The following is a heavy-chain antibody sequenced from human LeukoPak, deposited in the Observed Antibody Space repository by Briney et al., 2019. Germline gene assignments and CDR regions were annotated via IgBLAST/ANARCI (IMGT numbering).Heavy chain of an antibody. CDR2: ISSSSSYI. Sequence: NPGGSLRLSCAASGFTFGSYSMNWVRQAPGKGLEWVSSISSSSSYIYYADSVKGRFTISRDNAKNSLYLQMNSLRAEDTAVYYCARGSSSGWYDYWGQGTLVTVSS. D-gene: IGHD6-19*01. CDR3: ARGSSSGWYDY. V-gene: IGHV3-21*01. J-gene: IGHJ4*02. CDR1: GFTFGSYS.